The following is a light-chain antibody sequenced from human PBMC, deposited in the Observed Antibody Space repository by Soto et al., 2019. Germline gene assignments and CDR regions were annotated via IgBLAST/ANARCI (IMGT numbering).Light chain of an antibody. CDR1: RNDVGGYKY. J-gene: IGLJ2*01. V-gene: IGLV2-14*01. CDR3: SSYTSSSTLV. CDR2: DVD. Sequence: QSALTQPASVSGSPGQSITISCPGTRNDVGGYKYVSWYQQHPDKAPKLIIYDVDNRPSGVSNRFSGSKSGNTASLTISGLQAEDEADYYCSSYTSSSTLVFGGGTKLTVL.